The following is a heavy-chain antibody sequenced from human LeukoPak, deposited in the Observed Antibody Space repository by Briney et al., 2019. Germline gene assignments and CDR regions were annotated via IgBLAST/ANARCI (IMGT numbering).Heavy chain of an antibody. CDR2: ISTYNGNT. D-gene: IGHD2-2*01. Sequence: ASVKVSCKASGYTFTKYGITWVRQVPGQGLEWMGWISTYNGNTNYAQKLQGRVTMTTDTSTSTAYMELRSLISDDAAVYYCARGGGEDIVVVPAAYYYYYMDVWGKGTTVTVSS. CDR3: ARGGGEDIVVVPAAYYYYYMDV. CDR1: GYTFTKYG. V-gene: IGHV1-18*01. J-gene: IGHJ6*03.